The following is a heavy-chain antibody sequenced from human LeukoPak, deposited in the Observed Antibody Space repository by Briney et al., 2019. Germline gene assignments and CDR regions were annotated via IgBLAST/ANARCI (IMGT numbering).Heavy chain of an antibody. CDR1: GFTFSTFA. CDR3: ARPHSDSSTWFGAFDI. Sequence: PGGSLRLSCAASGFTFSTFAMHWVRQAPGTGLEWVAVIAYDGSRKSYADSVKGRFTISRDNSKNTLYLQMNSLRPEDTAVYYCARPHSDSSTWFGAFDIWGQGTRVTVSS. CDR2: IAYDGSRK. D-gene: IGHD6-13*01. J-gene: IGHJ3*02. V-gene: IGHV3-30-3*01.